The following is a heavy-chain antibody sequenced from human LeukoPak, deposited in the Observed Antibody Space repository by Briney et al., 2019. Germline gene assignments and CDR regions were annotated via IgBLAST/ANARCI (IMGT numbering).Heavy chain of an antibody. J-gene: IGHJ4*02. Sequence: PSETLSLTCVVYGGSFSGYCWGWIRQPAGKGLEWIGEINHSGSTNYTPSLKGRVTISVDASKNQFSLKLSTVTAADTAVYYCARVGSHLAAAGWGQGTLVTVAS. V-gene: IGHV4-34*01. D-gene: IGHD6-13*01. CDR3: ARVGSHLAAAG. CDR2: INHSGST. CDR1: GGSFSGYC.